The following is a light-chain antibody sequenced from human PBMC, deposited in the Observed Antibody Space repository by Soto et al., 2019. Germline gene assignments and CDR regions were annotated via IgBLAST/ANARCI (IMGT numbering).Light chain of an antibody. CDR1: SSNIGSNY. CDR3: AAWDDSLSVVV. V-gene: IGLV1-47*01. J-gene: IGLJ2*01. Sequence: QSVLTQPPSASGTPGQRVTISCSGSSSNIGSNYVYWYQQLPGTAPKLLIYRTNQRPSGVPDRFSGSKSGPSASLAISGLRSEDEADYYCAAWDDSLSVVVFGGGTKLTVL. CDR2: RTN.